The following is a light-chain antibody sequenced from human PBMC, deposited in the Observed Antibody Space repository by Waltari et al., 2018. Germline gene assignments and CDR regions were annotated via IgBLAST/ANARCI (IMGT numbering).Light chain of an antibody. CDR3: SSYAGSENVV. V-gene: IGLV2-8*01. Sequence: QSALTQPPSASGSLRQSVTISCTGTSNNVGGYNLVSWYQQHPGKAPRLMIYEVYNRPSGVPDRFSGSKSGNTASLTVSGLQADDEADYYCSSYAGSENVVFGGGTKLTVL. CDR2: EVY. J-gene: IGLJ3*02. CDR1: SNNVGGYNL.